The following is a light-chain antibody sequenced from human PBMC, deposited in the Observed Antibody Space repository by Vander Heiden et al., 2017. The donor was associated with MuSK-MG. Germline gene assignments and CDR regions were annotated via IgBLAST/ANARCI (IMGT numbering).Light chain of an antibody. CDR1: QSISSW. CDR3: QQENSYSYT. V-gene: IGKV1-5*01. CDR2: DAS. J-gene: IGKJ2*01. Sequence: DIQMTQSPSTLSASVGVRVTITCRASQSISSWLAWYQQKPGKAPKLLIYDASSLESGVPSRFSGSGSGTEFTLTISSLQPDDFATYYCQQENSYSYTFGQGTKLEIK.